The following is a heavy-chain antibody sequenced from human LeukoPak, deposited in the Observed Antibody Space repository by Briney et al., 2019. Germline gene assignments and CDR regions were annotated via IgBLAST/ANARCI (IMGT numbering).Heavy chain of an antibody. CDR1: GFTFSDYH. D-gene: IGHD3-22*01. CDR2: ISSIGSTI. J-gene: IGHJ4*02. CDR3: ARDVLYDSSGYYSDY. V-gene: IGHV3-11*01. Sequence: GGSLRLSCAASGFTFSDYHMNWIRQAPGKGLEWVSHISSIGSTIYYADSVKGRFTISRDNAKNSLYLQMNSLRAEDTALYYCARDVLYDSSGYYSDYWGQGTLVTVSS.